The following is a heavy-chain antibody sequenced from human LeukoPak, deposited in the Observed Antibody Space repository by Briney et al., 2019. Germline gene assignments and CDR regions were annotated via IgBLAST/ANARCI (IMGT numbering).Heavy chain of an antibody. J-gene: IGHJ5*02. V-gene: IGHV4-4*07. CDR2: IYTSGST. Sequence: SETLSLTCTVSGGSISSYYWSWIRQPAGKGLEWIGGIYTSGSTNYNPSLKSRVTISVDKSKNQFSLKLSSVTAADTAVYYCARDNDSSGYYYGYNWFDPWGQGTLVTVSS. D-gene: IGHD3-22*01. CDR1: GGSISSYY. CDR3: ARDNDSSGYYYGYNWFDP.